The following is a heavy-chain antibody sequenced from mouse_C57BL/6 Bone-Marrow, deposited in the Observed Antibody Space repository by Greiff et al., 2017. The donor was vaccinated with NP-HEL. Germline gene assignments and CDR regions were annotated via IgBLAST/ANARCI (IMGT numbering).Heavy chain of an antibody. CDR3: ARLGRSYFDY. CDR2: ISYDGSN. CDR1: GYSITSGYY. D-gene: IGHD4-1*01. V-gene: IGHV3-6*01. Sequence: EVQLVESGPGLVKPSQSLSLTCSVTGYSITSGYYWNWIRQFPGNKLEWMGYISYDGSNNYNPSLKNRIAITRDTSKNQFFLKLNSVTTEDTATYYCARLGRSYFDYWGQGTTLTVSS. J-gene: IGHJ2*01.